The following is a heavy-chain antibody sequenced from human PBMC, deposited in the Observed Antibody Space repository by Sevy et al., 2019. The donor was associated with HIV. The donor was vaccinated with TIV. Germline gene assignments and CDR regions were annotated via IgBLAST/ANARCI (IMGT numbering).Heavy chain of an antibody. D-gene: IGHD6-13*01. CDR1: GFTFSDYY. V-gene: IGHV3-11*06. J-gene: IGHJ4*02. CDR2: ISSSSYT. Sequence: GGSLRLSCAASGFTFSDYYMSWIRQAPGKGLEWVSYISSSSYTNYADSVKGRFTISRDNAKNSLYLQMNSLRAEDAAVYYCARCRIAAADYYFDYWGQGTLVTVSS. CDR3: ARCRIAAADYYFDY.